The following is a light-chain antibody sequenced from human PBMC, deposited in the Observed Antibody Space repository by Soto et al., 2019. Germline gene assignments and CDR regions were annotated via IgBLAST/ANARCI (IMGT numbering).Light chain of an antibody. CDR1: QSISSY. J-gene: IGKJ1*01. CDR3: QQNSKLQET. CDR2: DAS. V-gene: IGKV3-11*01. Sequence: EIVLTQSPATLSLSPGDRATLSCRASQSISSYVNWFQQKPGQPPRLLIYDASTRVTGIPDRISGSWSGTDFSLTISSLEPEDSAVYYCQQNSKLQETFGQGTKVEIK.